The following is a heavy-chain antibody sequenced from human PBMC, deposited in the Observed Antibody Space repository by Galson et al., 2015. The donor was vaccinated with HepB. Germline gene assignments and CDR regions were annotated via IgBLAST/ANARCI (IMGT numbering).Heavy chain of an antibody. V-gene: IGHV2-26*01. Sequence: PALVKPTPTLTLTCTVSGFSLSNARMGVSWIRQPPGKALEWLAHIFSNDEKSYSTSLKSRLTISKDTSKSQVVLTMTNMDPVDTATYYCARAYYYDSSGPYDGAFDIWGQGTMVTVSS. CDR1: GFSLSNARMG. D-gene: IGHD3-22*01. J-gene: IGHJ3*02. CDR3: ARAYYYDSSGPYDGAFDI. CDR2: IFSNDEK.